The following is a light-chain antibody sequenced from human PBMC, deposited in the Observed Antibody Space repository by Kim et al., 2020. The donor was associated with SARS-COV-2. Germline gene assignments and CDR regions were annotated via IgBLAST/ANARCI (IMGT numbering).Light chain of an antibody. CDR2: WES. CDR3: QQYYSSPGFT. J-gene: IGKJ3*01. CDR1: QSVLYSSNKKNY. Sequence: DIVMTQSPDSLAVSLGERATINCKSSQSVLYSSNKKNYLAWYQQKPGHPPKLLIYWESTRESGVPDRFSGSGSGTDFTLTISSLQAEDVAIYYCQQYYSSPGFTFGPGTKVDIK. V-gene: IGKV4-1*01.